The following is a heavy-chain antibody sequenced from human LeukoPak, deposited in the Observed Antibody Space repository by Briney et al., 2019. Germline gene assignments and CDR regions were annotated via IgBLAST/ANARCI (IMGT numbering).Heavy chain of an antibody. J-gene: IGHJ3*02. D-gene: IGHD3-3*01. CDR3: ARENEGLRCLEWSTMGAFDI. Sequence: GGSLRLSCAASGFTFSSYSMNWVRQAPGKGLEWVSSISSSSSYIYYADSVKGRFTISRDNAKNSLYLQMNSLRAEDTAVYYCARENEGLRCLEWSTMGAFDIWGQGTMVTVSS. CDR1: GFTFSSYS. V-gene: IGHV3-21*01. CDR2: ISSSSSYI.